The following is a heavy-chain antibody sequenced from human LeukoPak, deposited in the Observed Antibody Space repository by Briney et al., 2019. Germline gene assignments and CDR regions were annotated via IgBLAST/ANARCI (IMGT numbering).Heavy chain of an antibody. CDR3: ARVRRRLLLMRVPYYFDY. CDR2: VYSSGST. CDR1: GYPSTIINYY. Sequence: PSETLSLTCAVSGYPSTIINYYWGWIRQPPGKGLEWIGTVYSSGSTYYNASLKSRVTISVDTSRNQFSLKLSSVAAADTAVYYCARVRRRLLLMRVPYYFDYWGQGTLVTVSS. V-gene: IGHV4-39*01. D-gene: IGHD2-8*01. J-gene: IGHJ4*02.